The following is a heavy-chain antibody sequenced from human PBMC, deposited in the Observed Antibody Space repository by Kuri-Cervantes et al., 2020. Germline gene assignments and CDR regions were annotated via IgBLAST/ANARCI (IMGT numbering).Heavy chain of an antibody. CDR2: IYSGGST. CDR3: ARVGYSYATYGMDV. V-gene: IGHV3-53*01. D-gene: IGHD5-18*01. Sequence: GESLKISCAASGFTVSSNYMSWVRQAPGKGLEWVSVIYSGGSTYYADSVKGRFTISRDNSKNTLYLQMNSLRAEDTAVYYCARVGYSYATYGMDVWGQGTTVTVSS. CDR1: GFTVSSNY. J-gene: IGHJ6*02.